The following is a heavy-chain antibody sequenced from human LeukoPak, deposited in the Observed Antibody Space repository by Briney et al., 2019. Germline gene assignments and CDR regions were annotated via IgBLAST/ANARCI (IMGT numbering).Heavy chain of an antibody. CDR2: INPNSGGT. J-gene: IGHJ4*02. Sequence: GASVKVSCKASGYTFTGYYMHWVRQAPGQGLEWMGWINPNSGGTNYAQKFQGRVTMTRDTSTSTVYMELRSLRSDDTAVYYCARGEGIAVAGIDYWGQGTLVTVSS. V-gene: IGHV1-2*02. CDR1: GYTFTGYY. CDR3: ARGEGIAVAGIDY. D-gene: IGHD6-19*01.